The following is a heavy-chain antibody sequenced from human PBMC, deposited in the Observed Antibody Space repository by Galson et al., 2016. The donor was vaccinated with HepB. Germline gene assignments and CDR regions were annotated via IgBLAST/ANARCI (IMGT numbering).Heavy chain of an antibody. J-gene: IGHJ6*03. Sequence: SLRLSCAASGFTFSSYGMHWVRQAPGKGLEWVAVIWYDGSNKYYADSVKGRFTISRDNSKNTLYLQMNSLRAEDTALYYCARDGLRRENFDRAYYYYHMDVWGKGTTVTVSS. CDR1: GFTFSSYG. D-gene: IGHD3-9*01. CDR3: ARDGLRRENFDRAYYYYHMDV. V-gene: IGHV3-33*01. CDR2: IWYDGSNK.